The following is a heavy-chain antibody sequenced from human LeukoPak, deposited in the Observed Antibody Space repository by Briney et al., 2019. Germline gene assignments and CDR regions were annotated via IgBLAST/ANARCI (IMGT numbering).Heavy chain of an antibody. CDR1: GRSISSSSYY. V-gene: IGHV4-39*01. J-gene: IGHJ5*02. D-gene: IGHD3-10*01. CDR3: ARLTLTGSGKGYSDP. CDR2: IDYRGST. Sequence: KPSETLSLTCNVSGRSISSSSYYWGWIRQPPGKGLEWIGNIDYRGSTYYNPSLKSRVTISVDTSKNQFSLKLSSVTAADTAVYYCARLTLTGSGKGYSDPWGQGSLVTVSS.